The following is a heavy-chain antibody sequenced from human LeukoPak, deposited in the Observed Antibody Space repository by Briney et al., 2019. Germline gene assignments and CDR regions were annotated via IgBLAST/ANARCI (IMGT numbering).Heavy chain of an antibody. J-gene: IGHJ3*02. D-gene: IGHD6-6*01. CDR2: ISYDGSNK. CDR3: ARVGSSSSMYDAFDI. Sequence: GGSLRLSCAASGFTFSSYAMHWVRQAPGKGLEWVAVISYDGSNKYYADSVKGRFTISRGNAKNSLYLQMNSLRAEDTAVYYCARVGSSSSMYDAFDIWGQGTMVTVSS. V-gene: IGHV3-30*04. CDR1: GFTFSSYA.